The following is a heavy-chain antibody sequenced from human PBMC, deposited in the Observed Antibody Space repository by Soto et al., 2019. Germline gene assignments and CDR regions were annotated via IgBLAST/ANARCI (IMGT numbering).Heavy chain of an antibody. V-gene: IGHV3-30-3*01. CDR2: ISYDGSNK. Sequence: TGGSLRLSCAASGFTFSSYAMHWVRQAPGKGLEWVAVISYDGSNKYYADSVKGRFTISRDNSKNTLYLQMNSLRAEDTAVYYCAREGLGPFERGYSGYDPGAYYYYYYGMDVWGQGTTVTVSS. CDR1: GFTFSSYA. D-gene: IGHD5-12*01. CDR3: AREGLGPFERGYSGYDPGAYYYYYYGMDV. J-gene: IGHJ6*02.